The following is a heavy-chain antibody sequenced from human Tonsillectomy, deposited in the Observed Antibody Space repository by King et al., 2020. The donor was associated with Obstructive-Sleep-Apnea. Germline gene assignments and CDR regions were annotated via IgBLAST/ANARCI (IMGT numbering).Heavy chain of an antibody. D-gene: IGHD3-10*01. CDR3: ASGQYSASGTYNYFYYYDMDV. Sequence: VQLVESGAEVKKPGSSVKVSCKASGDTFSNYAINWVRQAPGQGLEWMGGIIPISGTTRTAQKFQGRVTFTADGSSRTAYMELSSLRSDDTAVFYCASGQYSASGTYNYFYYYDMDVWGHGTTVTVSS. J-gene: IGHJ6*02. V-gene: IGHV1-69*01. CDR1: GDTFSNYA. CDR2: IIPISGTT.